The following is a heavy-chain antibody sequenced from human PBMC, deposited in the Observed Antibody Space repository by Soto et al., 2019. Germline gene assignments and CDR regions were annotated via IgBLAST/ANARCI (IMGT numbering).Heavy chain of an antibody. V-gene: IGHV1-8*01. J-gene: IGHJ6*03. CDR3: ARGNRRDCSGGSCYPRSRYYYYYMDV. CDR2: MNPNSGNT. D-gene: IGHD2-15*01. CDR1: GYTFTSYD. Sequence: ASVKVSCKASGYTFTSYDINWVRQATGQGLEWMGWMNPNSGNTGYAQKFQGRVTMTRNTSISTAYMELSSLRSEDTAVYYCARGNRRDCSGGSCYPRSRYYYYYMDVWGKGTTVTVSS.